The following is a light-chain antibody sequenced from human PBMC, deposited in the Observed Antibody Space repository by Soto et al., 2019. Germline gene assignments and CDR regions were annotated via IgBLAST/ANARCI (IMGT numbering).Light chain of an antibody. CDR3: QQYGSSGT. CDR2: DTS. CDR1: QSVGSY. J-gene: IGKJ1*01. V-gene: IGKV3-11*01. Sequence: ENMLSQSPATLSLSRGEGARLSCRASQSVGSYLAWFQQTPGQAPRLLIYDTSNRATGIPARFSGSGSGTDFTLTISSLETEDFAVYYCQQYGSSGTFGQGTKVDI.